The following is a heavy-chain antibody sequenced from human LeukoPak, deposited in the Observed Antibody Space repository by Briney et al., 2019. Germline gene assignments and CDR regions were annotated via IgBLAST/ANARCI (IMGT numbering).Heavy chain of an antibody. CDR1: GGSFSGYY. Sequence: PSETLSLTCAVYGGSFSGYYWSWIRQPPGKGLEWIGEINHSGSTNYNPSLKSRVTISVDTSKNQFSLKLSSVTAADTAVYYCARRSDSYDSSGYYYGHREFDPWGQGTLVTVSS. CDR3: ARRSDSYDSSGYYYGHREFDP. V-gene: IGHV4-34*01. D-gene: IGHD3-22*01. CDR2: INHSGST. J-gene: IGHJ5*02.